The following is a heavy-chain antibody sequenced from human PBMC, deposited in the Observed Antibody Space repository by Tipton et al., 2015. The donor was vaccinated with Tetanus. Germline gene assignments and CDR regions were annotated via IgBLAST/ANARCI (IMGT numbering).Heavy chain of an antibody. CDR1: GGSISDKKYY. CDR3: ARANNEFPKKGPFDS. Sequence: TLSLTCTVSGGSISDKKYYWGWIRQAPGKGLEWIASIYFEGSTYYSPSLKSRLTIDVDTSQNFFSLRLTSVTAADTAVYYCARANNEFPKKGPFDSWGQGSLVIVSS. V-gene: IGHV4-39*02. CDR2: IYFEGST. D-gene: IGHD1-1*01. J-gene: IGHJ5*01.